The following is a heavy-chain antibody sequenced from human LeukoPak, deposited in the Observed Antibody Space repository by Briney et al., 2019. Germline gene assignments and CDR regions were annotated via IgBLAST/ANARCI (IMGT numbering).Heavy chain of an antibody. CDR2: INHSGST. V-gene: IGHV4-34*01. J-gene: IGHJ4*02. CDR3: ARRTMVGLRYFDWSTLPDY. D-gene: IGHD3-9*01. Sequence: SETLSLTCAVYGGSFSGYYWSWIRQPPGKGPEWIGEINHSGSTNYNPSLKSRVTISVDTSKNQFSLKLSSVTAADTAVYYCARRTMVGLRYFDWSTLPDYWGQGTLVTVSS. CDR1: GGSFSGYY.